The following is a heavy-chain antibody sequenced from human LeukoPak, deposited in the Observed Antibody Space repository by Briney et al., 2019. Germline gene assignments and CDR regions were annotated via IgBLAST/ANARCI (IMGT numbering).Heavy chain of an antibody. CDR2: INPSGGST. V-gene: IGHV1-46*01. CDR3: ARDLGLWRSAATGDY. J-gene: IGHJ4*02. Sequence: ASVNVSCKASGYTFTSYYMHWVRQAPGQGLEWMGIINPSGGSTSYAQKFQGRVTMTRDMSTSTVYMELSSLRSDDTAVYYCARDLGLWRSAATGDYWGQGTLVTVSS. CDR1: GYTFTSYY. D-gene: IGHD2-15*01.